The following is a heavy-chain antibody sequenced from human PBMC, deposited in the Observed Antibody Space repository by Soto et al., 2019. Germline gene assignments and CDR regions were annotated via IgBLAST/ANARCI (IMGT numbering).Heavy chain of an antibody. CDR2: FDPEDGET. Sequence: ASVKVSCKVSGYTLTELSMHWVRQAPGKGLEWMGGFDPEDGETIYAQKFQGRVTMTEDTSTDTAYMELSSLRSEDTAVYYCATKTTVTTFPPDFDYWGQGTLVTVSS. D-gene: IGHD4-17*01. J-gene: IGHJ4*02. CDR3: ATKTTVTTFPPDFDY. CDR1: GYTLTELS. V-gene: IGHV1-24*01.